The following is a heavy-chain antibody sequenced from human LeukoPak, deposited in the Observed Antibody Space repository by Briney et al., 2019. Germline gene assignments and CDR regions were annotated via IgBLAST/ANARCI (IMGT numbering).Heavy chain of an antibody. CDR2: ISDSGSST. CDR3: AKKPSSGYYYIDY. CDR1: GFTFSNYA. Sequence: PGGSLRLSCAASGFTFSNYAMSWVRQAPGKGLEWVSTISDSGSSTYYADSVKGRFTISRDNSKNTLYLQMNSLRAEDTAVYCCAKKPSSGYYYIDYWGQGTLVTVSS. V-gene: IGHV3-23*01. J-gene: IGHJ4*02. D-gene: IGHD3-22*01.